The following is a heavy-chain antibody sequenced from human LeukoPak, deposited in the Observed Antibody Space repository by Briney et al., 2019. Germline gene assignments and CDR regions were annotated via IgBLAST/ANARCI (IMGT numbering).Heavy chain of an antibody. CDR1: GFTFDDYA. D-gene: IGHD4-17*01. CDR2: ISWNSGSI. Sequence: PGGSLRLSCAASGFTFDDYAMHWVRQAPGKGLEWVSGISWNSGSIGYADSVKGRFTVSRDNANNLLYLQTNRLTVEDAAVYYCAREGFSTVTSDHWGQGTLVTVSS. CDR3: AREGFSTVTSDH. J-gene: IGHJ4*02. V-gene: IGHV3-9*01.